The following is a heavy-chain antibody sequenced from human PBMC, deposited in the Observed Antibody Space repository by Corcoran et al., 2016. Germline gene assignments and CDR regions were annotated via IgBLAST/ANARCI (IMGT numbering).Heavy chain of an antibody. J-gene: IGHJ4*02. V-gene: IGHV3-21*01. CDR2: IRSSSSYI. Sequence: EVQLVESGGGLVKPGGSLRLSCAASGFTFSSYSMNWVRQAPGKGLEWVSSIRSSSSYIYYADSVKGRFNISRDNAKNSLYLQMNSLRAEDTAVYYCARVGSSCWYVDYWGQGTLVTVSS. D-gene: IGHD6-19*01. CDR1: GFTFSSYS. CDR3: ARVGSSCWYVDY.